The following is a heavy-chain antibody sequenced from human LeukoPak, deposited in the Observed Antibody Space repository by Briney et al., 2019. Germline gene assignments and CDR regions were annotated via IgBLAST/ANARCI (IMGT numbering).Heavy chain of an antibody. CDR1: GFTFSSYA. J-gene: IGHJ4*02. Sequence: GGSLRLSCAASGFTFSSYAMSWVRQAPGKGLEWVSAISGDSRYIYYADSLKGRSTISRDNAQNSLYLHMNNLRAEDTAVYYCARGPFSSSWSEFDYWGQGTLVTVSS. CDR2: ISGDSRYI. CDR3: ARGPFSSSWSEFDY. D-gene: IGHD6-13*01. V-gene: IGHV3-21*06.